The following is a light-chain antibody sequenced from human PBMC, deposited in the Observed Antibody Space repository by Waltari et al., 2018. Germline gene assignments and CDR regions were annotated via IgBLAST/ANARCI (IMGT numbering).Light chain of an antibody. CDR3: QTWGTGIRV. CDR1: SGHSNYA. V-gene: IGLV4-69*01. Sequence: QLVLTQSPSASASLGASVKLTCTLSSGHSNYAIAWHQQQPEKGPRHLMKLNSDGTNNKGDGVPGRFSGSSSGAERYLTSSRLQSEDEADYYCQTWGTGIRVFGGGTKLTVL. J-gene: IGLJ3*02. CDR2: LNSDGTN.